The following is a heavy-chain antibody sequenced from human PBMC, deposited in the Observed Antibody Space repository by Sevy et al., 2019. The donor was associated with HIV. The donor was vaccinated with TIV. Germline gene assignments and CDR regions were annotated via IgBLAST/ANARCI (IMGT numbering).Heavy chain of an antibody. V-gene: IGHV3-66*01. CDR3: ARGKTGYGYALSY. Sequence: GGSLRLSCAASRFTVNNNYMTWVRQAPGKGLEGISIIYSDGTTYHADSVKDSFNISRDNSKNMLYLQMNNLRVEDTAVYYCARGKTGYGYALSYWGQGTLVTVSS. CDR2: IYSDGTT. D-gene: IGHD5-18*01. J-gene: IGHJ4*02. CDR1: RFTVNNNY.